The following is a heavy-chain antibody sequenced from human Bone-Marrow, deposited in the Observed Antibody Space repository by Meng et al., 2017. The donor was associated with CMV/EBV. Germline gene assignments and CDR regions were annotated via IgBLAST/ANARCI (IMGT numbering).Heavy chain of an antibody. CDR1: GFTFSGSA. Sequence: GGSLRLSCAASGFTFSGSAMHWVRQASGKGLEWVGRIRTKTNNYATAYAASVKGRFIVSRDDSKNTAYLQMNSLKTEDTAIYYCTRHGYTNILTSNYEDVWGQGTTVTVAS. CDR3: TRHGYTNILTSNYEDV. V-gene: IGHV3-73*01. J-gene: IGHJ6*02. CDR2: IRTKTNNYAT. D-gene: IGHD3-9*01.